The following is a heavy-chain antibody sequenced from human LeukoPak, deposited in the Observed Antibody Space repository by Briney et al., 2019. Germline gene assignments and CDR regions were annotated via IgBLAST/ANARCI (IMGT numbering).Heavy chain of an antibody. J-gene: IGHJ4*02. CDR2: IYSSGST. Sequence: SETLSLTCTVSGASMSSFYWSWIRQSPGKGLEWIGYIYSSGSTNYNPSLKSRVTISVDTSKNQFSLKLSSVTAADTAVYYCARETVRSPFDYWGQGTLVTVSS. CDR1: GASMSSFY. V-gene: IGHV4-59*01. CDR3: ARETVRSPFDY. D-gene: IGHD1-14*01.